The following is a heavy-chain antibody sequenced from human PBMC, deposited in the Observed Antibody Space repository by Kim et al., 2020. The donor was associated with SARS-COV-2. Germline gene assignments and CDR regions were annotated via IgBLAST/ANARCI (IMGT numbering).Heavy chain of an antibody. Sequence: ASVKVSCKASGYTFTTYPMHWVRRAPGQRLEWMGWINVGNGNTKYSQKFQGRVTITRDTSASTAYMELSSLRSEDTAVYYCARDRGGELDYWGQGTLVTVSS. D-gene: IGHD1-26*01. J-gene: IGHJ4*02. CDR3: ARDRGGELDY. CDR1: GYTFTTYP. CDR2: INVGNGNT. V-gene: IGHV1-3*01.